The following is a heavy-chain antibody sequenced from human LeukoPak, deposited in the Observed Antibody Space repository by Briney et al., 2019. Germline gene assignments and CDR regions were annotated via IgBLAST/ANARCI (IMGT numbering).Heavy chain of an antibody. D-gene: IGHD6-19*01. CDR3: ARDRYSSGWFGAFDV. CDR1: GFTFISYS. V-gene: IGHV3-48*02. J-gene: IGHJ3*01. CDR2: ISSSSSSI. Sequence: GGSLRLSCAASGFTFISYSMNWVRQAPGKGLEWVSYISSSSSSIKYADSVEGRFTISRDNAKNSLYLQMNRLRDEDTAVYYCARDRYSSGWFGAFDVWGQGTMVTVSS.